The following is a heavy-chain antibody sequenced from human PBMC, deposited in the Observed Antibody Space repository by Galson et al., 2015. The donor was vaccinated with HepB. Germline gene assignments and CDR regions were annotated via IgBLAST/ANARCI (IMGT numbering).Heavy chain of an antibody. CDR3: AKNTIPFLLRGFGELPTDAFDI. D-gene: IGHD3-10*01. CDR1: GFTFSSYA. J-gene: IGHJ3*02. CDR2: ISGSGGST. Sequence: SLRLSCAASGFTFSSYAMSWVRQAPGKGLEWVSAISGSGGSTYYADSVKGRFTISRDNSKNTLYLQMNSLRAEDTAVYYCAKNTIPFLLRGFGELPTDAFDIWGQGTMVTVSS. V-gene: IGHV3-23*01.